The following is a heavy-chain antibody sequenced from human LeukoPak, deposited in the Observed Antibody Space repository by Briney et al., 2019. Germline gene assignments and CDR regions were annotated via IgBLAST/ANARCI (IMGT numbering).Heavy chain of an antibody. D-gene: IGHD2-15*01. CDR2: ISASGHNT. V-gene: IGHV3-23*01. CDR1: GFSFNTYS. CDR3: AKEFGYCSGGSCYSVGYFDY. Sequence: PGGSLRLSCAASGFSFNTYSMNWVRQAPGKGLEWVSAISASGHNTYYADSVKGLFTISRDNSKNTLYLQMNSLRAEDTAIYYCAKEFGYCSGGSCYSVGYFDYWGQGTLVTVSS. J-gene: IGHJ4*02.